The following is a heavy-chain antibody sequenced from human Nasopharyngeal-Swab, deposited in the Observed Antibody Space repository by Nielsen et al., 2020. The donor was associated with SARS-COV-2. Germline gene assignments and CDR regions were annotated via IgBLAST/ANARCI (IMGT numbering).Heavy chain of an antibody. CDR2: MNPNSGNT. D-gene: IGHD2-15*01. Sequence: ASVKVSRKASGYTFTSYDINWVRQATGQGLEWMGWMNPNSGNTGYAQKFQGRVTMTRNTSISTAYMELSSLRSEDTAVYYCAAQPLVVAATGGFDPWGQGTLVTVSS. V-gene: IGHV1-8*01. J-gene: IGHJ5*02. CDR3: AAQPLVVAATGGFDP. CDR1: GYTFTSYD.